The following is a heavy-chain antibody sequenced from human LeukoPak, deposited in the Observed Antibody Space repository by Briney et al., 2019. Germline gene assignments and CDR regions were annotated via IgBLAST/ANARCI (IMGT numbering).Heavy chain of an antibody. V-gene: IGHV3-48*03. Sequence: PGGSLRLSCGASGFTFRSYEMNWVRLAPGKGLEWLSYISPSGSTIYYADSVKGRFTISRDNSKNTLYLQMNSLRAEDTAVYYCAKGGYSPYYYYMDVWGKGTTVTVSS. CDR1: GFTFRSYE. J-gene: IGHJ6*03. CDR2: ISPSGSTI. D-gene: IGHD3-22*01. CDR3: AKGGYSPYYYYMDV.